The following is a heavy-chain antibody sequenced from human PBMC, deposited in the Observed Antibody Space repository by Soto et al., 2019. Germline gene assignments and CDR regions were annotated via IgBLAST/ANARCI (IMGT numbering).Heavy chain of an antibody. J-gene: IGHJ5*02. CDR1: GGSISSSSYY. D-gene: IGHD2-21*01. CDR3: ENNVDHGGNFHWLDP. V-gene: IGHV4-39*01. CDR2: AYYSGST. Sequence: PSEPLSLTCIVSGGSISSSSYYWAWIRQSPGKGLEWIGSAYYSGSTYCNPSLKSRVTISVDTSKNQFSLKLRSVTAADTAVYYCENNVDHGGNFHWLDPWGQGTLVTVYS.